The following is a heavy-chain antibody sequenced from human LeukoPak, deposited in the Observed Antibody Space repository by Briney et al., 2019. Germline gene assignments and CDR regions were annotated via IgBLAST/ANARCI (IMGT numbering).Heavy chain of an antibody. V-gene: IGHV3-48*03. CDR1: GFTFSSYE. CDR2: ISSSGSTI. D-gene: IGHD2-2*01. Sequence: GGSLRLSCVASGFTFSSYEMNWVRQAPGKGLEWVSYISSSGSTIYYADSVKGRFTISRDNAKNSLYLQMNSLRAEDAAVYYCARDLASYCSSTSCYYYYYGMDVWGQGTTVTVSS. CDR3: ARDLASYCSSTSCYYYYYGMDV. J-gene: IGHJ6*02.